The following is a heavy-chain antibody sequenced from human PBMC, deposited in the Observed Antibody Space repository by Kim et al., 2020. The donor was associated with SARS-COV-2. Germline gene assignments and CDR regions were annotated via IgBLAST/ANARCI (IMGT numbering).Heavy chain of an antibody. Sequence: GGSQRLSCAASDFTFSSYDMHWVRQAPGKGLEWVAVISYDGNTKIYAESMKGRFTISRDNSKNTLYLQLNSLRAEDTAVYYCSTITAIGHWGQGTLVTVSS. CDR3: STITAIGH. CDR2: ISYDGNTK. CDR1: DFTFSSYD. J-gene: IGHJ4*02. V-gene: IGHV3-30*03. D-gene: IGHD1-20*01.